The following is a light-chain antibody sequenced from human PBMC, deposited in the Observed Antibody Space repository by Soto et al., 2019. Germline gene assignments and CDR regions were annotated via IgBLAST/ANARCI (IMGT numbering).Light chain of an antibody. CDR3: QQYNNWPGT. Sequence: EIVLTQSPGTLSVSPGERATLSCRASQSVSSKLAWYQQKPGQAPRLLFYGASTGATGIPARFSGSGSETEFTLSISRLKSEDYAVDYCQQYNNWPGTFGQGTKVDIK. CDR1: QSVSSK. J-gene: IGKJ1*01. V-gene: IGKV3-15*01. CDR2: GAS.